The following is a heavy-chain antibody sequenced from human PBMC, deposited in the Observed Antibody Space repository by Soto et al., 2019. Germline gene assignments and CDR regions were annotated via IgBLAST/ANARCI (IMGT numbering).Heavy chain of an antibody. CDR3: ARDNGYSYGYTLDH. CDR1: GGSISRSNW. J-gene: IGHJ4*02. V-gene: IGHV4-4*02. D-gene: IGHD5-18*01. CDR2: IYHSGST. Sequence: PSETLSLTCAVSGGSISRSNWWSWVRQPPGKGLEWIGEIYHSGSTNYNPSLKSRVTISVDKSKNQFSLKLSSVTAADTAVYYCARDNGYSYGYTLDHWGQGTLVTVSS.